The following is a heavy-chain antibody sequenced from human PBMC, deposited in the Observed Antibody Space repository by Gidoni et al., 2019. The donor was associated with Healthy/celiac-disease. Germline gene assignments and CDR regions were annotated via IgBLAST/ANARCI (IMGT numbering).Heavy chain of an antibody. V-gene: IGHV3-21*01. D-gene: IGHD2-2*01. CDR2: ISSSSSYI. J-gene: IGHJ6*04. CDR1: GFTFRSYS. CDR3: AREDCSSTSCYGMDV. Sequence: EVQLVESGGGLVKPGGSLRLSCAASGFTFRSYSMNWVRQAPGKGLEWVSSISSSSSYIYYADSVKGRFTISRDNAKNSLYLQMNSLRAEDTAVYYCAREDCSSTSCYGMDVWGKGTTVTVSS.